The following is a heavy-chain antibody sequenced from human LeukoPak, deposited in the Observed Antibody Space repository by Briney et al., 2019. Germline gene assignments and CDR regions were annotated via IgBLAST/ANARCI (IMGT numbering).Heavy chain of an antibody. CDR3: ARNCRDGYKAPYYFDY. CDR2: INHSGST. D-gene: IGHD2-15*01. Sequence: SETLSLTCAVYGGSFSGYYWGWIRQPPGKGLEWIGEINHSGSTNYNPSLKSRVTISVDTSKNQFSLKLSSVTAADTAVYYCARNCRDGYKAPYYFDYWGQGTLVTVSS. CDR1: GGSFSGYY. J-gene: IGHJ4*02. V-gene: IGHV4-34*01.